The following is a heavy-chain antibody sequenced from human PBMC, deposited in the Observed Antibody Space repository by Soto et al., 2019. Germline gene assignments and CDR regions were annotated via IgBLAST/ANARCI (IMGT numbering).Heavy chain of an antibody. V-gene: IGHV3-23*01. CDR2: ISGSGGST. D-gene: IGHD3-10*01. Sequence: EVQLLESGGGLVQPGGSLRLSCAASGFTFSSYAMSWVRQAPGKGLEWVSAISGSGGSTYYADAVKGRFTISRDNSKNTLYLQMNSRRAEDTAVYYCATGRGLYYYYGMDVWGQGTTVTVSS. J-gene: IGHJ6*02. CDR3: ATGRGLYYYYGMDV. CDR1: GFTFSSYA.